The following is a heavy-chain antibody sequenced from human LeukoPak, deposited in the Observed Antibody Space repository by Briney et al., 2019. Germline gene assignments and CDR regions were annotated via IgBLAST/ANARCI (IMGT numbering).Heavy chain of an antibody. D-gene: IGHD4-17*01. Sequence: GGSLRLSCAASGFTFSSFGMSWVRQAPGKGLEWVSAISSTGGTAYYADSVKGRFTVSRDNSKNTLYLQMNSLRAEDTAVYYCARDSPDYGDYLFDYWGQGTLVTVSS. CDR3: ARDSPDYGDYLFDY. CDR1: GFTFSSFG. J-gene: IGHJ4*02. CDR2: ISSTGGTA. V-gene: IGHV3-23*01.